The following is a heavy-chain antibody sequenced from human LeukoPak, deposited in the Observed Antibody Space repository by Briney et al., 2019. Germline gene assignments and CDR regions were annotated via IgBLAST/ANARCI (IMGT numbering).Heavy chain of an antibody. J-gene: IGHJ4*02. V-gene: IGHV4-59*01. CDR1: GGSFSGYY. Sequence: SETLSLTCAVYGGSFSGYYWSWIRQPPGKGLEWIGYIYYSGSTNYNPSLKSRVTISVDTSKNQFSLKLSSVTAADTAVYYCAAGVVATIRFPFDYWGQGTLVTVSS. CDR2: IYYSGST. CDR3: AAGVVATIRFPFDY. D-gene: IGHD5-12*01.